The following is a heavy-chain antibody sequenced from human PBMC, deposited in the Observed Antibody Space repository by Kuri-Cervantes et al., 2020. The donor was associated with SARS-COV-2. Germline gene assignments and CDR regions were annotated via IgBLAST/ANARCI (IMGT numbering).Heavy chain of an antibody. CDR3: ARQDHENGYCSGGSCYSYYYGMDV. D-gene: IGHD2-15*01. CDR2: IYYSGST. J-gene: IGHJ6*02. V-gene: IGHV4-39*01. Sequence: SETLSLTCTVSGGSTSSSSYYWGWIRQPPGKGLEWIGSIYYSGSTYYNPSLKSRVTISVDTSKNQFSLKLSSVTAADTAVYYCARQDHENGYCSGGSCYSYYYGMDVWAKGPRS. CDR1: GGSTSSSSYY.